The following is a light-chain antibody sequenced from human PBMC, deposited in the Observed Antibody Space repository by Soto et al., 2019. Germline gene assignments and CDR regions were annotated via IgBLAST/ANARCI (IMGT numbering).Light chain of an antibody. V-gene: IGKV1-39*01. CDR3: QQSYSSPPIT. J-gene: IGKJ5*01. CDR2: AAS. CDR1: QRISSF. Sequence: DIQMTQSPSSLSASVGDRVTITCRASQRISSFLNWYQQKPGKVPKPLIYAASSLQSGVPSRFSGSGSGTDFTLTISSLQPEDFATYYCQQSYSSPPITFGQGTRLEIK.